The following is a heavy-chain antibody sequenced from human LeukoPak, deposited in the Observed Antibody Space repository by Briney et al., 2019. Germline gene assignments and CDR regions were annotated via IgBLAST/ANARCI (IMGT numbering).Heavy chain of an antibody. CDR3: ARYDYGGNFDY. D-gene: IGHD4-23*01. CDR2: IKQDASEK. J-gene: IGHJ4*02. V-gene: IGHV3-7*05. CDR1: GFTFSNYW. Sequence: GGSLRLSCAASGFTFSNYWMSWVRQAPGKGLEWVANIKQDASEKYHVDSVKGRFTIFRDNAKNSLYLQMNCLRAEDTAVYYCARYDYGGNFDYWGQGTLVTVSS.